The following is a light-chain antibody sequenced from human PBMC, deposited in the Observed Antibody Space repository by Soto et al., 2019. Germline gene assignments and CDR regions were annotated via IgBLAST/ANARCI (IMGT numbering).Light chain of an antibody. V-gene: IGKV3-20*01. J-gene: IGKJ3*01. CDR3: QQYGSSPLT. CDR1: QSVSSNY. Sequence: EIVLTQSPGTLSLSLGERATLSCRASQSVSSNYLAWYQQKPGQAPRLLIYSASSRATGIPDRFSGSGSGTDFTLTISRLEPEDFAVYYCQQYGSSPLTLGRGTKVDTK. CDR2: SAS.